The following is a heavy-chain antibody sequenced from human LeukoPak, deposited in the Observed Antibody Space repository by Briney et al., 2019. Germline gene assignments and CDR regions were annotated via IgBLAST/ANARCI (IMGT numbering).Heavy chain of an antibody. D-gene: IGHD6-13*01. CDR3: ARLEAAAGAY. CDR1: GGSISSYY. CDR2: IYYSGST. V-gene: IGHV4-39*01. Sequence: QASETLSLTCTVSGGSISSYYWGWIRQPPGKGLEWIGSIYYSGSTYYNPSLKSRVTISVDTSKNQFSLKLSSVTAADTAVYYCARLEAAAGAYWGQGTLVTVSS. J-gene: IGHJ4*02.